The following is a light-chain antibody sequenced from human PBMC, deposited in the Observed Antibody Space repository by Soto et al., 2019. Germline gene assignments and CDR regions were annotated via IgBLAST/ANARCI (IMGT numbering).Light chain of an antibody. CDR3: QQYNNWPHT. CDR1: QSVSSN. Sequence: EIVMTQSPATLSVSPGERGTLSCRASQSVSSNLAWYQQKPGQAPRLLIHGASTRATGIPARFSGSGSGTEFTLTISSLQSEDFAVYYCQQYNNWPHTFGQGAKLEIK. V-gene: IGKV3-15*01. CDR2: GAS. J-gene: IGKJ2*01.